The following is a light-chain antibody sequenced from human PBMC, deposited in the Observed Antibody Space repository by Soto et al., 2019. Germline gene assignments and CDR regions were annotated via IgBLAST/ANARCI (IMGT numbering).Light chain of an antibody. J-gene: IGKJ3*01. V-gene: IGKV3-20*01. Sequence: EIVLTQSPGTLSFSPGERATLTCRASQSVSSSYLAWFQQKPGQAPRLLIYGASSRATGIPDRFSGSGSGTDFTLTISRLEPEDFAVYYCQQSSSAPLTFGPGTKVDIK. CDR1: QSVSSSY. CDR2: GAS. CDR3: QQSSSAPLT.